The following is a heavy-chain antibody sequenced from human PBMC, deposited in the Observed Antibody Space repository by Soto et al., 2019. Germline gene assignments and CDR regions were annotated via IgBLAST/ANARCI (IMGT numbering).Heavy chain of an antibody. CDR3: ARDKDLEPTVWGY. Sequence: QVQLQESGPGLVKPSQTLSLTCTVSGGSMGSGGHYYNWIRLLPGKGLEWIGYIYYSGATHYNPSLRGRVSISIDTSNNQFSLRLISVTAADTALYFCARDKDLEPTVWGYWGQGTQVTVSS. CDR2: IYYSGAT. J-gene: IGHJ4*02. CDR1: GGSMGSGGHY. V-gene: IGHV4-31*03. D-gene: IGHD7-27*01.